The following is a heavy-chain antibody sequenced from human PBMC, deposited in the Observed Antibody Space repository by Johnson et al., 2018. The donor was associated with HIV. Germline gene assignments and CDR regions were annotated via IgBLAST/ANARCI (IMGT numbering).Heavy chain of an antibody. D-gene: IGHD2-8*02. CDR2: IYSGGST. J-gene: IGHJ3*02. V-gene: IGHV3-53*01. CDR1: GFTVSSNY. Sequence: VQLVESGGGLIQPGGSLRLSCAASGFTVSSNYMSWVRQAPGKGLEWVSVIYSGGSTYYADSVKGRFTISRDNSKNSLYLQMKRLRAEDTALYYCAALGGYCTVGVCFDPGIVAFDIGGQGTMVTVSS. CDR3: AALGGYCTVGVCFDPGIVAFDI.